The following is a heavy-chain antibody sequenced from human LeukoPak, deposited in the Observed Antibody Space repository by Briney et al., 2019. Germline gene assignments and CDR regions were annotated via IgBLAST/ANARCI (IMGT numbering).Heavy chain of an antibody. CDR2: IYYSGST. J-gene: IGHJ6*03. D-gene: IGHD3-16*01. CDR1: GGSISSHY. Sequence: SETLSLTCTVSGGSISSHYWSWIPQPPGKGLEWIGYIYYSGSTNYNPSLKSRVTISVDTSKNQFSLKLSSVTAADTAVYYCARGGFGAYYYYYYMDVWGKGTTVTVSS. V-gene: IGHV4-59*11. CDR3: ARGGFGAYYYYYYMDV.